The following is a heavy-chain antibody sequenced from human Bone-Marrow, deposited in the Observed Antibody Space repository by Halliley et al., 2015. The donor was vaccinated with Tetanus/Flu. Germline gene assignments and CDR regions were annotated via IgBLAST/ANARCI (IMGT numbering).Heavy chain of an antibody. Sequence: QLVQSGAEVKKPGESLKISCKGSGYSFSNYWIGWVRQMPGKGLEWMGIIYPGDSDTTYSPSFQGQVTMSADKSITTAYLQWSSLKASDTAMYYCARLKTGVTITGTTWGYFDYWGQGTLVTVSS. V-gene: IGHV5-51*01. D-gene: IGHD1-20*01. CDR3: ARLKTGVTITGTTWGYFDY. J-gene: IGHJ4*02. CDR1: GYSFSNYW. CDR2: IYPGDSDT.